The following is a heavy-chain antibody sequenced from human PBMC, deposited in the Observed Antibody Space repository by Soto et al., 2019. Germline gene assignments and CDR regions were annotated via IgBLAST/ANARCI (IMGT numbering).Heavy chain of an antibody. D-gene: IGHD2-2*01. CDR1: GYNFPTYW. CDR2: IYPGDSDT. V-gene: IGHV5-51*03. Sequence: EVQLVQSGAEVKKPGESLKISCKGSGYNFPTYWIGWVRQVPGKGLEWMGIIYPGDSDTRYSPSFQGQVTISADKSISTAYLQWSSLHASDTAVYYCARRGPAAEWFDPWGQGTLVTVSS. CDR3: ARRGPAAEWFDP. J-gene: IGHJ5*02.